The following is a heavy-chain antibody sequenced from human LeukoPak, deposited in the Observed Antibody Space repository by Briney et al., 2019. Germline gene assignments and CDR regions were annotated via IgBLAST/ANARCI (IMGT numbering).Heavy chain of an antibody. CDR2: ISFDGSDK. D-gene: IGHD2-2*01. Sequence: GGSLRLSCAASGFTFSSYGMHWVRRAPGKGLEWVAVISFDGSDKYYADSVSGRFTISRDNSKNTLYVQMNSLRAEDTAVYYCAKDRAAMPTYYFDYWGQGALVTVSS. J-gene: IGHJ4*02. CDR3: AKDRAAMPTYYFDY. CDR1: GFTFSSYG. V-gene: IGHV3-30*18.